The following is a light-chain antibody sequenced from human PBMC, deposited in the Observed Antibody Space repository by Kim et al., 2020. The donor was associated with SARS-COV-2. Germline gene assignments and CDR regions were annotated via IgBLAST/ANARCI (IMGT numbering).Light chain of an antibody. CDR2: GAS. Sequence: SPGERAPLSFRASQSVSRSYLAWYQQKPGQAPRLLIYGASSRATGIPDRFSGSGSGTDFTLTISRLEPEDFAVYYCQQYGSSPFTFGPGTKVDIK. V-gene: IGKV3-20*01. J-gene: IGKJ3*01. CDR1: QSVSRSY. CDR3: QQYGSSPFT.